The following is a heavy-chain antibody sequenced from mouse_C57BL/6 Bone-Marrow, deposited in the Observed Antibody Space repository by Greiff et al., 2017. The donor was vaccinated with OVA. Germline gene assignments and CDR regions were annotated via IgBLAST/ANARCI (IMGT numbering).Heavy chain of an antibody. CDR1: GYAFSSSW. J-gene: IGHJ1*03. Sequence: VQLQQSGPELVKPGASVKISCKASGYAFSSSWMNWVKQRPGKGLEWIGRIYPGDGDTNYNGKFKGKATLTADKSSSTAYMQLSSLTSEDSAVYFCARSRGNYLYFDVWGTGTTVTVSS. CDR3: ARSRGNYLYFDV. D-gene: IGHD2-1*01. V-gene: IGHV1-82*01. CDR2: IYPGDGDT.